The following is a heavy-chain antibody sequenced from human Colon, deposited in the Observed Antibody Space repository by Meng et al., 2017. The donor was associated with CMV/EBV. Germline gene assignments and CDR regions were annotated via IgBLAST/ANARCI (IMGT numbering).Heavy chain of an antibody. D-gene: IGHD3-10*01. V-gene: IGHV4-34*01. CDR2: IYHSEST. CDR1: GGSFSGYY. Sequence: SETLSLTCAVYGGSFSGYYWSWIRQPPGKGLEWIGEIYHSESTNYNPSLKSRVTISVDTSKNQFSLKLRSVTAADTAVYYCARDIYGSGSYAIVYWGQGTLVTVSS. J-gene: IGHJ4*02. CDR3: ARDIYGSGSYAIVY.